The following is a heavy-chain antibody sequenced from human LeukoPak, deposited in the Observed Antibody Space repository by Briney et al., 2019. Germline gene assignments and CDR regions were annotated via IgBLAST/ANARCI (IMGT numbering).Heavy chain of an antibody. CDR1: GGPVSSGSYY. Sequence: SETLSLTCTVSGGPVSSGSYYWSWIRQPPGKGLEWIGYIYYSGSTNYNPSLKSRVTISVDTSKNQFSLKLSSVTAADTAVYYCARSSKGIAVAGPPYWYFDLWGRGTLVTVSS. V-gene: IGHV4-61*01. CDR3: ARSSKGIAVAGPPYWYFDL. D-gene: IGHD6-19*01. CDR2: IYYSGST. J-gene: IGHJ2*01.